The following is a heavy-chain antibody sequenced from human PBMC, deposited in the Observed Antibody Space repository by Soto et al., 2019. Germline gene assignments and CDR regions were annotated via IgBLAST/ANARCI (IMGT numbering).Heavy chain of an antibody. J-gene: IGHJ4*02. CDR3: ESGRSFDY. V-gene: IGHV3-53*02. CDR1: VFTVSSNY. CDR2: IFSGGST. Sequence: EVQLVETGGGLIQPGGSLRLSCAASVFTVSSNYMSWVRQDPGKGLEWISVIFSGGSTYYSDYVKGRFTIAQDNHQNTLYIQMNSLRAEDTEAYYCESGRSFDYWGQGTLVTVSS.